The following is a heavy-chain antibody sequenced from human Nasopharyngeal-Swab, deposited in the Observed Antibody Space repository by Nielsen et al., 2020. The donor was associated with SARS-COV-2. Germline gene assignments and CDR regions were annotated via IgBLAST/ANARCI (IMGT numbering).Heavy chain of an antibody. D-gene: IGHD6-13*01. J-gene: IGHJ6*02. Sequence: ASVKVSCKASGYTFTSYYMHWVRQAPGQGLEWMGIINPNSGGTNYAQKFQGRVTMTRDTSISTAYMELSRLRSDDTAVYYCARSYSSSWYDSYYYYYGMDVWGQGTTVTVSS. CDR1: GYTFTSYY. CDR2: INPNSGGT. V-gene: IGHV1-2*02. CDR3: ARSYSSSWYDSYYYYYGMDV.